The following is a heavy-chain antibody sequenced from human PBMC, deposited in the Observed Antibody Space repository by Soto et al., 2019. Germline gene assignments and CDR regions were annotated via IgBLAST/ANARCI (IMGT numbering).Heavy chain of an antibody. CDR2: IKEDGSEK. J-gene: IGHJ4*02. D-gene: IGHD6-19*01. CDR3: VGGAGWKFDY. CDR1: GFTFSRSW. Sequence: EVQLVESGGGLVQPGGSLRLSCAASGFTFSRSWMNWVRQAPGKGLEWVANIKEDGSEKYYVDSVKGRFTISRDNAKNSLYLQMNSLRGEDTAVYYSVGGAGWKFDYWSQGTLVTVSS. V-gene: IGHV3-7*03.